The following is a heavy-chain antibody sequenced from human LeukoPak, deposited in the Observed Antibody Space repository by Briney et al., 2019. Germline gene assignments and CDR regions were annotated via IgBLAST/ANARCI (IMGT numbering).Heavy chain of an antibody. Sequence: GSLILSCAASGFTFSRYWMHWLRQAPGKGLVWVSRISTDGSTTTYADSVKGRFTISRDNGKNTLYLQMNSLIAEDTAVYYCASYLTSIPSGMDVWGQGTTAAVSS. CDR2: ISTDGSTT. D-gene: IGHD2/OR15-2a*01. CDR1: GFTFSRYW. CDR3: ASYLTSIPSGMDV. V-gene: IGHV3-74*01. J-gene: IGHJ6*02.